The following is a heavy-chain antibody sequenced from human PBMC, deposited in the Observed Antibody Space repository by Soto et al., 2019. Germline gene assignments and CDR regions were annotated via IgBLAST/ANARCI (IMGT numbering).Heavy chain of an antibody. J-gene: IGHJ6*02. CDR2: IIPIFGTA. CDR3: ATQGNVVVPAAIRTPYGMDV. CDR1: GGTFSSYA. D-gene: IGHD2-2*01. V-gene: IGHV1-69*01. Sequence: QVQLVQSGAEVKKPGSSVKVSCKASGGTFSSYAISWVRQAPGQGLEWMGGIIPIFGTANYAQKFQGRVKITADESTGTAYMELSRLRSEDTAVYYCATQGNVVVPAAIRTPYGMDVWGQGTTVTVS.